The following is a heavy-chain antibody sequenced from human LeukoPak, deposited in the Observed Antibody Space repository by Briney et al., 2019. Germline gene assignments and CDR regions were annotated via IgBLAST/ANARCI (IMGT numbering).Heavy chain of an antibody. D-gene: IGHD4-11*01. Sequence: ASVKVSCKASGYSFTDYYMHWVRQAPGQGLEWMGWINPNSGGTNYAQKFQGRVTMTRDTSISTDYMELSGLRSDDTAVYYCARKKIEVVTTYDYWGQGTLVTVSS. CDR1: GYSFTDYY. V-gene: IGHV1-2*02. CDR2: INPNSGGT. CDR3: ARKKIEVVTTYDY. J-gene: IGHJ4*02.